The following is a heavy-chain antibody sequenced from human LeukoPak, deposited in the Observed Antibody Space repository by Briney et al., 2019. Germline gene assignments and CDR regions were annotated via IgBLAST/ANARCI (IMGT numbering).Heavy chain of an antibody. CDR3: ARGRYDILTGYYRYYFDY. Sequence: SETLSLTCTVSGYSISSGYYWGWIRQPPGKGLEWIGSIYHSGSTFYNPSLKSRVTISVDTSKNQFSLKLSSVTAADTAVYYCARGRYDILTGYYRYYFDYWGQGTLVTVSS. D-gene: IGHD3-9*01. CDR2: IYHSGST. V-gene: IGHV4-38-2*02. J-gene: IGHJ4*02. CDR1: GYSISSGYY.